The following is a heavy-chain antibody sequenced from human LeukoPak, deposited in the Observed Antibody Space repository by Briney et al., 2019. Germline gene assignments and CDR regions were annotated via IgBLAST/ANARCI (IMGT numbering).Heavy chain of an antibody. CDR1: GFTFSSYA. D-gene: IGHD4-17*01. CDR3: AKLYGDYVYYYMDV. V-gene: IGHV3-23*01. J-gene: IGHJ6*03. CDR2: ISGSGGST. Sequence: GGSLRLSCAASGFTFSSYAMSWVRQAPGKGLEWVSAISGSGGSTYYADSVKGRFTISRDNSKNTLYLQMNSLRAGDTAVYYCAKLYGDYVYYYMDVWGKGTTVTVSS.